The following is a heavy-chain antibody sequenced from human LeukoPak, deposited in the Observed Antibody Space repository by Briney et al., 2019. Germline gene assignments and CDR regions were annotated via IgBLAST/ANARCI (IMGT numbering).Heavy chain of an antibody. V-gene: IGHV4-61*02. J-gene: IGHJ5*02. D-gene: IGHD3-10*01. CDR2: IYNSGST. Sequence: SETLSLTCTVSGGSISSGTYYWSWIRQPAGKGLEWIGRIYNSGSTNYNPSLKSRVTISVDTSKNQFSLKLRSVTAADTAVYYCARELLWFGELLGHNWFDPWGQGTLVTVSS. CDR3: ARELLWFGELLGHNWFDP. CDR1: GGSISSGTYY.